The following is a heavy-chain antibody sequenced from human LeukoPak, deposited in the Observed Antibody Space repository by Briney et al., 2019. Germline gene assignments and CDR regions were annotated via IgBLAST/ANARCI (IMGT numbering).Heavy chain of an antibody. J-gene: IGHJ4*02. CDR2: IFSNDEK. D-gene: IGHD2-21*02. CDR1: GFSLRNARMG. V-gene: IGHV2-26*01. Sequence: SGPVLVKPTEPLTLTCPVSGFSLRNARMGVSWIRQPPGKALEWLAHIFSNDEKSYSTSLKSRLTISKDTSKSQVVLTMTNMDPVDTATYYCARISYCGGDCYAFDYWGQGTLVTVSS. CDR3: ARISYCGGDCYAFDY.